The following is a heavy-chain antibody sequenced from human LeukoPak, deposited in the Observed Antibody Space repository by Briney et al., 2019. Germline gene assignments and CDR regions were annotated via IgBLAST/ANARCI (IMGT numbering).Heavy chain of an antibody. CDR3: ATGVVPAAIDWFDP. CDR2: IYYSGST. J-gene: IGHJ5*02. V-gene: IGHV4-39*01. CDR1: GGSFSSYY. D-gene: IGHD2-2*02. Sequence: SETLSLTCAVYGGSFSSYYWGWIRQPPGKGLEWIGSIYYSGSTYYNPSLKSRVTISVDTSKNQFSLKLSSVTAADTAVYYCATGVVPAAIDWFDPWGQGTLVTVSS.